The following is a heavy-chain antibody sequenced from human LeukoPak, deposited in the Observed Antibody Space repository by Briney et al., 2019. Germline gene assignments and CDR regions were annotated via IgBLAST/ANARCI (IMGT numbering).Heavy chain of an antibody. V-gene: IGHV4-39*01. Sequence: SETLSLTCTVSGGSIRSTAYYWGWIRQPPGKGLEWIGTIYYSGSTNYNPSLKSRVTISLAMSKNQFSLKLNSVTAADTAMYYCARHPQPVDIWGHGTMVTVSS. D-gene: IGHD6-13*01. CDR2: IYYSGST. CDR1: GGSIRSTAYY. CDR3: ARHPQPVDI. J-gene: IGHJ3*02.